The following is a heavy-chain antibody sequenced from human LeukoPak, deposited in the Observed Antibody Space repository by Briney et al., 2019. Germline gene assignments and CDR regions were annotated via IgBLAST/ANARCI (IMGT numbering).Heavy chain of an antibody. V-gene: IGHV3-13*01. D-gene: IGHD2-2*01. CDR2: IGIAGDT. Sequence: GGSLRLSCAASGFTFSSYDMHWVRQATGKGLEWVSGIGIAGDTYYRGSVKGRFTISRENAKNSLYLQMSSLRAGDTAVYYCARVSTSGYDIWGRGTMVTVSS. CDR1: GFTFSSYD. CDR3: ARVSTSGYDI. J-gene: IGHJ3*02.